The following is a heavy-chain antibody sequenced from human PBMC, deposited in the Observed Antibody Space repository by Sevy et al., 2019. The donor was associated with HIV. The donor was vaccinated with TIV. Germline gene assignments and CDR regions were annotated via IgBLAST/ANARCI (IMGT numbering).Heavy chain of an antibody. Sequence: ASVKVSCEASGGTFSSYAISWVRQAPGQGLEWMGGIIPIFGTANYAQKFQGRVTITADKSTSTAYMELSSLRSEDTAVYYCARGGNYYDSSVSSYYYYMDVWGKGTTVTVSS. CDR1: GGTFSSYA. D-gene: IGHD3-22*01. J-gene: IGHJ6*03. V-gene: IGHV1-69*06. CDR2: IIPIFGTA. CDR3: ARGGNYYDSSVSSYYYYMDV.